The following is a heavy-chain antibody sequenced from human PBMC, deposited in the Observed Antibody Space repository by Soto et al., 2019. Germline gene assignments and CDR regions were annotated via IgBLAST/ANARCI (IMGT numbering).Heavy chain of an antibody. V-gene: IGHV1-69*01. J-gene: IGHJ5*02. CDR1: GGTFSSYA. CDR2: IIPIFGTA. D-gene: IGHD3-22*01. Sequence: QVQLVQSGAEVKKPGSSVKVSCKASGGTFSSYAISWVRQAPGQGLEWMGGIIPIFGTANYAQKFQGRVRITADASTSTAYMELSSLRSEDTAVYYCAREAAYYDSSGYTNWFDPWGQGTLFTVSS. CDR3: AREAAYYDSSGYTNWFDP.